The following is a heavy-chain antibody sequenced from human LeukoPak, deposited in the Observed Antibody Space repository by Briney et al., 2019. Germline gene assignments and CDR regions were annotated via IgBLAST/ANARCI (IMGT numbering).Heavy chain of an antibody. CDR3: AKDHQGVNPDYFGF. CDR1: GFTFSSYA. D-gene: IGHD1-14*01. V-gene: IGHV3-23*01. J-gene: IGHJ4*02. CDR2: ISGSGGNT. Sequence: GGSLRLSCAASGFTFSSYAMTWVRQAPGKGLEWVSGISGSGGNTYHADSVKGRFTISRDNSKNTLYLQMNSLRAEDTAVYYCAKDHQGVNPDYFGFWGQGTLVTVSS.